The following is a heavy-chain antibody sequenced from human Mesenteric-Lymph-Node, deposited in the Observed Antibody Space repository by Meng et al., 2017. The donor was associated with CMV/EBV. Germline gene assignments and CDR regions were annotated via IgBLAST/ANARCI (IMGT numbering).Heavy chain of an antibody. V-gene: IGHV3-20*04. CDR1: GFTFDAYG. CDR2: INWNGDST. D-gene: IGHD2-21*02. J-gene: IGHJ4*02. Sequence: GGSLRLSCTASGFTFDAYGMSWVRQAPGKGLEWVSGINWNGDSTGYADSVRGRFTISRDNAKNSLYLQMNSLRAEDTALYYCASPQAPGDSGDYWGQGTLVTVSS. CDR3: ASPQAPGDSGDY.